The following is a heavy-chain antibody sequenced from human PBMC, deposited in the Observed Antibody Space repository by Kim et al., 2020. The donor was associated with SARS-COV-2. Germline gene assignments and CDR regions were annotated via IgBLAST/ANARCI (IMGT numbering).Heavy chain of an antibody. D-gene: IGHD6-13*01. CDR2: ISWNSGSI. V-gene: IGHV3-9*01. CDR3: AKEVAAAPDYYYGMDV. J-gene: IGHJ6*02. Sequence: GGSLRLSCAASGFIFDDYAMHWVRQAPGKGLEWVSGISWNSGSIGYADSVKGRFTISRDNAKNSLYLQMNSLRAEDTALYYCAKEVAAAPDYYYGMDVWGQGTTVTVSS. CDR1: GFIFDDYA.